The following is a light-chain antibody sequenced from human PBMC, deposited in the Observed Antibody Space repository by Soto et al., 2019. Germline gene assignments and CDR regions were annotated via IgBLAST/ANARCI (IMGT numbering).Light chain of an antibody. J-gene: IGKJ1*01. CDR3: QQYNSYSAT. CDR2: DAS. CDR1: QSISSW. V-gene: IGKV1-5*01. Sequence: DIHMTRSPSTLPAAVSNKDTIRCRASQSISSWLAWYQQKPGKAPKLLIYDASSWESGAPSRFSGSGSGTEFTLTISSLQPDDFATYYYQQYNSYSATFGQGTKVDIK.